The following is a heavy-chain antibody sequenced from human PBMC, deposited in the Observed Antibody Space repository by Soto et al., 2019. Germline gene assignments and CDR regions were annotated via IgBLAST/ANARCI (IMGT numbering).Heavy chain of an antibody. V-gene: IGHV4-31*03. CDR1: GGSISSGGYY. Sequence: QVQLQESGPGLVKPSQTLSLTCTVSGGSISSGGYYWSWIRQHPGKGLEWIGYIYYSGSTYYNPSLKSRVTISVDTSKNQFSLKLSSVTAADTAVYYCARAGLPHCSSTSCPLFDYWGQGTLVTVSS. J-gene: IGHJ4*02. CDR2: IYYSGST. CDR3: ARAGLPHCSSTSCPLFDY. D-gene: IGHD2-2*01.